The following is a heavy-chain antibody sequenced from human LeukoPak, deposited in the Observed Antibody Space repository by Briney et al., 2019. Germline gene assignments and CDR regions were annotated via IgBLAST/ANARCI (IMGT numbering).Heavy chain of an antibody. CDR1: GGSISSYY. Sequence: PSETLSLTCTASGGSISSYYWSWIRQPPGKGLEWIGYIYYSGSTNYNPSLKSRVTISVDTSKNQFSLKLSSVTAADTAVYYCARVWGSYRYAFDIWGQGTMVTVSS. CDR2: IYYSGST. CDR3: ARVWGSYRYAFDI. D-gene: IGHD3-16*02. J-gene: IGHJ3*02. V-gene: IGHV4-59*01.